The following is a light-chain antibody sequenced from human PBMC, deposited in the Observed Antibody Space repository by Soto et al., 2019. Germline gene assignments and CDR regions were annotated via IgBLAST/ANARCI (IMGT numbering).Light chain of an antibody. CDR2: YVD. V-gene: IGLV1-44*01. CDR3: CSYADGSIYF. CDR1: SSNIGTYT. J-gene: IGLJ1*01. Sequence: QSVLTQPPSVSGTPGQRVTISCSGGSSNIGTYTVNWYQQLPETAPKLLIYYVDHRPSGVSSRFSGSKSGNTASLTISGLQAEDEGDYYCCSYADGSIYFFGTGTKVTVL.